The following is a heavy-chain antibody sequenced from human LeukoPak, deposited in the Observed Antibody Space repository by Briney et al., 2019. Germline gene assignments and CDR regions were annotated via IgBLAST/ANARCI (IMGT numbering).Heavy chain of an antibody. J-gene: IGHJ4*02. V-gene: IGHV3-21*01. Sequence: GGSLRLSCAASGFTFSSYAMNWVRQAPGKGLEWVSSISSSSSYIYYADSVKGRFTISRDNVKNSLYLQMNSLRAEDTAVYYCARDLALVGTGVRLDYWGQGTLVTVSS. CDR3: ARDLALVGTGVRLDY. CDR1: GFTFSSYA. D-gene: IGHD1-26*01. CDR2: ISSSSSYI.